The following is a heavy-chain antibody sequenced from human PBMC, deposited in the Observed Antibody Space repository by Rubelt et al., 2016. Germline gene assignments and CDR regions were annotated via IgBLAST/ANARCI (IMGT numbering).Heavy chain of an antibody. Sequence: QLQLQESGPGLVKASETLSLTCTVSGGSISSSRYYWGWIRQPPGKGLEWIGSIYYSGSTYYNPSLKSRVTISVDTSKNPFSLKLSSVTAADTAIYYCARDPVFSSSRSYYYGMDVWGQGTTVTVSS. CDR3: ARDPVFSSSRSYYYGMDV. J-gene: IGHJ6*02. V-gene: IGHV4-39*07. CDR1: GGSISSSRYY. CDR2: IYYSGST. D-gene: IGHD6-6*01.